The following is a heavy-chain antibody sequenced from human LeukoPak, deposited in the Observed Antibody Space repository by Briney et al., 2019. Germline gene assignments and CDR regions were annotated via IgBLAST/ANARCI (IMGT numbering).Heavy chain of an antibody. V-gene: IGHV3-48*03. J-gene: IGHJ4*02. Sequence: GGSLRLSCDASGFDFKTHDMNWVRQAPGKGLEWIAYISGSGLSTYHADSVKGRFTISRDKAENSLFLQMNSLRVEDTATYYCARQYTASSSEFDSWGQGTLVIVSS. CDR3: ARQYTASSSEFDS. CDR2: ISGSGLST. CDR1: GFDFKTHD. D-gene: IGHD2-21*02.